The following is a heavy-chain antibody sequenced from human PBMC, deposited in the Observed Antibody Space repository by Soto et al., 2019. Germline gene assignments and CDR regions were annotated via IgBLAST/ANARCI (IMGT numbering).Heavy chain of an antibody. CDR3: ARGRRVRGAAYGMDV. CDR1: GGSFSGYY. Sequence: SDTLSLTCAVYGGSFSGYYWSWIRQPPGKGLEWIGEINHSGSTNYNPSLKSRVTISVDTSKNQFSLKLSSVTAADTAVYYCARGRRVRGAAYGMDVWGQGTTVTVSS. V-gene: IGHV4-34*01. D-gene: IGHD3-10*01. J-gene: IGHJ6*02. CDR2: INHSGST.